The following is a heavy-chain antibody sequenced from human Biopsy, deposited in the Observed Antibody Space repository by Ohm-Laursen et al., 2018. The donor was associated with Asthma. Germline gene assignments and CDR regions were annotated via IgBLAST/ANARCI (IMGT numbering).Heavy chain of an antibody. V-gene: IGHV3-30*01. Sequence: SLRLSCAAAGFSFSNFAIHWVRQAPGKGLEWVGVISKDASTQDYADSVKGRFTMARDNSKNTLDLQMNSLGEEDTAVYYCVRDGTDDAFDIWGQGTVVSVSS. CDR3: VRDGTDDAFDI. CDR1: GFSFSNFA. CDR2: ISKDASTQ. J-gene: IGHJ3*02. D-gene: IGHD1-1*01.